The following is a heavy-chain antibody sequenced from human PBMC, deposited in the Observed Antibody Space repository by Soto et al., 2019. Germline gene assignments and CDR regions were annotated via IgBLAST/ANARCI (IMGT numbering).Heavy chain of an antibody. CDR1: GGSISSYY. Sequence: SEPLSLTCTVSGGSISSYYWSWIRQPPGKGLEWIGCIYSSGSTKYNPSLQSRVTVSLDTSKNQFSLRLTSVTAADTAVYYCARGQRFSDWFDPWGQGTLVTVSS. D-gene: IGHD3-3*01. CDR3: ARGQRFSDWFDP. V-gene: IGHV4-4*07. CDR2: IYSSGST. J-gene: IGHJ5*02.